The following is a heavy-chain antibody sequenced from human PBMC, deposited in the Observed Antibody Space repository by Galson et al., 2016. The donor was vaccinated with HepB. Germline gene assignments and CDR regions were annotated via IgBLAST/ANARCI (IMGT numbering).Heavy chain of an antibody. D-gene: IGHD6-6*01. CDR2: ISSSSDYI. V-gene: IGHV3-21*01. Sequence: SLRLSCAASGFTFSRRNMHWVRQAPGKGLEWVSSISSSSDYIYYADAVEGRFTISRDNAKNSLYLEMNSLRVEDTAVFYCARSLGWYFDVWGRGTLVTVSS. J-gene: IGHJ2*01. CDR3: ARSLGWYFDV. CDR1: GFTFSRRN.